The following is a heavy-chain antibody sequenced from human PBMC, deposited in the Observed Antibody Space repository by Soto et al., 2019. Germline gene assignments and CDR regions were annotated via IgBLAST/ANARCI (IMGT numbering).Heavy chain of an antibody. D-gene: IGHD3-3*01. CDR3: ARLGGYYQALSA. V-gene: IGHV4-59*08. CDR2: IYYAGST. J-gene: IGHJ5*02. CDR1: GDSLHSYY. Sequence: SETLSLTCSVSGDSLHSYYWSWIRQPPGKGLEWVGYIYYAGSTTYNPSLKSRVTISLDTSKNQFSLELTSVTAADTAVYYCARLGGYYQALSAWVQGILVTVSS.